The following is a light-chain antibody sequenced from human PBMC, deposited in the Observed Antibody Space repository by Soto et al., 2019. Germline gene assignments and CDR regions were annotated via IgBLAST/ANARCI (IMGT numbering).Light chain of an antibody. CDR2: GAS. V-gene: IGKV3D-7*01. CDR1: QSVSSSY. J-gene: IGKJ4*01. Sequence: PGERVTLSCRASQSVSSSYLTWYQRKPDQAPRLLIYGASTRATSIPARFSGSGSGTDFTLTISSLQPEDFAVYYCQQDYNLPFTFGGGTKVEIK. CDR3: QQDYNLPFT.